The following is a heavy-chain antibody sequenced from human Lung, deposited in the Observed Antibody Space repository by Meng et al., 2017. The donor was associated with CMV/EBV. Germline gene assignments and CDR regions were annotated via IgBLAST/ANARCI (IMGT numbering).Heavy chain of an antibody. CDR2: IVVGSGNT. CDR1: GFTFTSSA. V-gene: IGHV1-58*01. CDR3: GIVVVPAAIGVDAFDI. D-gene: IGHD2-2*02. J-gene: IGHJ3*02. Sequence: SXXVSXKASGFTFTSSAVQWVRQARGQRLEWIGWIVVGSGNTNYAQKFQERVTITRDMSTSTAYMELSSLRSEDTAVYYCGIVVVPAAIGVDAFDIWGQGTXVTVSS.